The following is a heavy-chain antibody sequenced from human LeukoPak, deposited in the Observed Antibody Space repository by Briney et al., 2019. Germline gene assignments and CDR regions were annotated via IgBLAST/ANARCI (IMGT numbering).Heavy chain of an antibody. D-gene: IGHD3-10*01. CDR2: ISESGGST. V-gene: IGHV3-23*01. CDR3: AKGSF. Sequence: QSGGSLRLSCVVSGFTFSTSAMSWVRQAPGKGLEWVSGISESGGSTYYADSVKSRFTSSGDNSKNTLYLQMNNLRAEDTAAYYCAKGSFWGQGTLVTVSS. CDR1: GFTFSTSA. J-gene: IGHJ4*02.